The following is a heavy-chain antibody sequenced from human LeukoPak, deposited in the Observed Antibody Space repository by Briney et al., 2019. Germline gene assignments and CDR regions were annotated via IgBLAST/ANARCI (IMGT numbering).Heavy chain of an antibody. Sequence: PGGSLRLSCTASGFTFSSYEMNWVRQAPGKGLEWVSYISSTGNTIYYADSVKGRFTISRDNAKNTLYLQMNSLRAEDTAVYYCAKDRSGSLDYWGQGTLVTVSS. CDR1: GFTFSSYE. CDR3: AKDRSGSLDY. V-gene: IGHV3-48*03. D-gene: IGHD1-26*01. J-gene: IGHJ4*02. CDR2: ISSTGNTI.